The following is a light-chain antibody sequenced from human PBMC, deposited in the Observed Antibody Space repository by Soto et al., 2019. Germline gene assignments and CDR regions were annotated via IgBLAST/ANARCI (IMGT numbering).Light chain of an antibody. CDR3: QQYGNSPQT. J-gene: IGKJ1*01. V-gene: IGKV3-20*01. Sequence: IRLTPTPGTLSLSPEERATLSCRASQSVSSSYLAWYQQKPGQAPRLLIYGASTRATGIPDRFSGSGSGTDFTLTISCLESEDFAVYYCQQYGNSPQTFGQGTKVDIK. CDR2: GAS. CDR1: QSVSSSY.